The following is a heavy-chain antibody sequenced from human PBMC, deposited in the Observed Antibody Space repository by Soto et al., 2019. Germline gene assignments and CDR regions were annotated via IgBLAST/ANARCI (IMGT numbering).Heavy chain of an antibody. CDR2: INPNSGDT. CDR3: AKGGAIVAAGTRVYLYNAMDV. V-gene: IGHV1-2*02. CDR1: GYTFTGHY. Sequence: ASVKVSCKASGYTFTGHYVHWVRQAPGQGLEWMGWINPNSGDTYLAQRFQGRVTMNRDTSIGTAYMELRGLTSDDTAEYYCAKGGAIVAAGTRVYLYNAMDVWGQGTTVTVSS. D-gene: IGHD1-26*01. J-gene: IGHJ6*02.